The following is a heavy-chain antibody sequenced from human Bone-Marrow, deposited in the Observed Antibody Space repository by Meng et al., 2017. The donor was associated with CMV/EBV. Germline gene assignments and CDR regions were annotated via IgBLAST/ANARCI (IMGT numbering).Heavy chain of an antibody. J-gene: IGHJ4*02. CDR1: GGSVSSGSYY. Sequence: SETLFLTCTVSGGSVSSGSYYWSWIRQPPGKGLEWIGYIYYSGSTNYNPSLKSRVTISVDTSKNQFSLKLSSVTAADTAVYYCARSPVTTPTYDYWGQGTLVTVSS. CDR3: ARSPVTTPTYDY. CDR2: IYYSGST. V-gene: IGHV4-61*01. D-gene: IGHD4-17*01.